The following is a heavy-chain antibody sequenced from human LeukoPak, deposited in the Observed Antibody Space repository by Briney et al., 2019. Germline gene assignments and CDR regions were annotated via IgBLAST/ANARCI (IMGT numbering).Heavy chain of an antibody. Sequence: ASVKVSCKAPGYTVTSYGISWVRQAPGQGLEWMGWISAYNGNTNYAQKLQGRVTMTTDTSTSTAYMELRSLRSDDTAVYYCARDRLLRYFDWLFTPSDAFDIWGQGTMVTVSS. CDR1: GYTVTSYG. J-gene: IGHJ3*02. D-gene: IGHD3-9*01. V-gene: IGHV1-18*01. CDR3: ARDRLLRYFDWLFTPSDAFDI. CDR2: ISAYNGNT.